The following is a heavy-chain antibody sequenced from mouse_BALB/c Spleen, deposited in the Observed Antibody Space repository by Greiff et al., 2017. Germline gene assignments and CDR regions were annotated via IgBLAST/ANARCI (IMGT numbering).Heavy chain of an antibody. V-gene: IGHV5-6-5*01. CDR3: ARGGATMITTD. CDR2: ISSGGST. Sequence: EVNVVESGGGLVKPGGSLKLSCAASGFTFSSYAMSWVRQTPEKRLEWVASISSGGSTYYPDSVKGRFTISRDNARNILYLQMSSLRSEDTAMYYCARGGATMITTDWGQGTTLTVSS. CDR1: GFTFSSYA. D-gene: IGHD2-4*01. J-gene: IGHJ2*01.